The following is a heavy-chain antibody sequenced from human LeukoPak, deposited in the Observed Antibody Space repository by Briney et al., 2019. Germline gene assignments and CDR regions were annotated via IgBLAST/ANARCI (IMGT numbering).Heavy chain of an antibody. CDR3: ARVRGGSSWYRGDYYYYMDV. V-gene: IGHV1-18*01. CDR2: ISAYNGNT. Sequence: ASVKVSCKASGYTFTSYGINWVRQAPGQGPEWMGWISAYNGNTNYAQNLQGRVTMTTDTSTSTAYMELRSLRSDDTAVYYCARVRGGSSWYRGDYYYYMDVWGKGTTVTISS. D-gene: IGHD6-13*01. J-gene: IGHJ6*03. CDR1: GYTFTSYG.